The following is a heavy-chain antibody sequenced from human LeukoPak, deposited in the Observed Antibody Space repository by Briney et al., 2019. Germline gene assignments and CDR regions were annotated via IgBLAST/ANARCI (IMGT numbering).Heavy chain of an antibody. CDR1: GGSISSYY. V-gene: IGHV4-59*08. Sequence: SETLSLTCTVSGGSISSYYWSWIRQPPGKGLEWIGYIYYSGGTNYNPSLKSRVTISVDTSKNQFSLKLSSVTAADTAVYYCARQQYAAAGGFFDYRGQGTLVTVSS. CDR3: ARQQYAAAGGFFDY. J-gene: IGHJ4*02. D-gene: IGHD6-13*01. CDR2: IYYSGGT.